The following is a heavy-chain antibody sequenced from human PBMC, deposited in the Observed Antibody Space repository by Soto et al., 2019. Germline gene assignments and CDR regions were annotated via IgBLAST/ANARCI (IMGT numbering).Heavy chain of an antibody. CDR2: IYCTGTT. D-gene: IGHD3-10*01. Sequence: SETLSLTCSVSGGSINSGGYLFGWIRQRPGMGLEWIGCIYCTGTTHYNPSLKNRVSISVDTSKNQFSLKVTSVTAADTAVYFCARVVYFGELANFKTWGQGTPVTVSS. CDR3: ARVVYFGELANFKT. V-gene: IGHV4-31*03. J-gene: IGHJ5*02. CDR1: GGSINSGGYL.